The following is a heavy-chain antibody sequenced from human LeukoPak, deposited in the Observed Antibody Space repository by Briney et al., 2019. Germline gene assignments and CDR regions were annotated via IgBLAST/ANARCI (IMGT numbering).Heavy chain of an antibody. V-gene: IGHV3-74*01. D-gene: IGHD1-26*01. CDR3: TRGYSGSYRIDY. CDR2: INSDGSTT. Sequence: GGSLRLSCAASGFTLSSYWMHWVRQAPGKGLVWVSRINSDGSTTSDADSVKGRFTISRDNAKNTLYLQMNSLRAEDTAVYYCTRGYSGSYRIDYWGQGTLVTVSS. J-gene: IGHJ4*02. CDR1: GFTLSSYW.